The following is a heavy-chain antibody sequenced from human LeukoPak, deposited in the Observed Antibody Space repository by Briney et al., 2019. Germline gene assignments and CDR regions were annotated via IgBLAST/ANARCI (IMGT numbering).Heavy chain of an antibody. V-gene: IGHV4-30-4*08. CDR1: GGSISSGDYY. CDR2: IYYSGST. J-gene: IGHJ4*02. CDR3: ARANKSPNLRFLEWLPDY. Sequence: PSQTLSLTCTVSGGSISSGDYYWRWIRQPPGKGLEWIGYIYYSGSTYYNPSLKSRVTISVDTSKKHFSLKLSAVTAAHTAVYYCARANKSPNLRFLEWLPDYWGQGTLVPVSS. D-gene: IGHD3-3*01.